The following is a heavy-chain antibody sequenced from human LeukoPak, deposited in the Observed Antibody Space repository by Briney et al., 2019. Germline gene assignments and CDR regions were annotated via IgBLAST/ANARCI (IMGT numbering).Heavy chain of an antibody. V-gene: IGHV3-30-3*01. CDR1: GFTFSSYA. CDR3: ARLHGGYKGYFDY. Sequence: GGSLRLSCAASGFTFSSYAMHWVRQAPGKGLEWVAVISYDGSNKYYADSVRGRFTLSRDNSKNTLYLQMNSLRAEDTAVYYCARLHGGYKGYFDYWGQGTLVTVS. D-gene: IGHD5-18*01. J-gene: IGHJ4*02. CDR2: ISYDGSNK.